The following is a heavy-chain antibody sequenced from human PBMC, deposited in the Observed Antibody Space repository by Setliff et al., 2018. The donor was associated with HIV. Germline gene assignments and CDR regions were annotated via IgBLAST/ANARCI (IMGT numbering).Heavy chain of an antibody. CDR1: GDSIRGYY. D-gene: IGHD6-19*01. Sequence: SETLSLTCTVSGDSIRGYYWSWIRQPPGKGLEWMGYVFYTGFAAYNPSLKSRLTISVDTSKSQFSLTLTSVTAADTAVYYCAREDIAVASAFDIWGQGTMVTVSS. CDR3: AREDIAVASAFDI. V-gene: IGHV4-59*12. J-gene: IGHJ3*02. CDR2: VFYTGFA.